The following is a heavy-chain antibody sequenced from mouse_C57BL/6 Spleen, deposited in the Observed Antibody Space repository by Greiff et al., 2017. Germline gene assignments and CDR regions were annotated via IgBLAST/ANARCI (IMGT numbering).Heavy chain of an antibody. D-gene: IGHD2-1*01. Sequence: QVQLQQPGAELVKPGASVKLSCKASGYTFTSYWMPWVKQRPGRGLEWIGRIDPNSGGTKYNEKFKSKATLTLDKPSSTAYMQLSSLTSEDAAVALCSIEWPIYSHFDYWGQGTTLTVSS. CDR1: GYTFTSYW. V-gene: IGHV1-72*01. J-gene: IGHJ2*01. CDR2: IDPNSGGT. CDR3: SIEWPIYSHFDY.